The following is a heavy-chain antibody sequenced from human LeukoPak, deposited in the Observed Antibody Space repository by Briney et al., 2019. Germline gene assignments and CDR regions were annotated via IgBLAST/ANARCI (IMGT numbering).Heavy chain of an antibody. CDR1: GYSFTGYY. V-gene: IGHV1-2*02. Sequence: ASVKVSCKASGYSFTGYYMHWVRQAPGQGLEWMGWIIPNSGVTNYAQKFQGRVTLTRDTSISTAYMELSRLTSDDTAVYYCARDLGRDGSGWYPYHDYWGQGTRVTVSS. CDR2: IIPNSGVT. CDR3: ARDLGRDGSGWYPYHDY. D-gene: IGHD6-19*01. J-gene: IGHJ4*02.